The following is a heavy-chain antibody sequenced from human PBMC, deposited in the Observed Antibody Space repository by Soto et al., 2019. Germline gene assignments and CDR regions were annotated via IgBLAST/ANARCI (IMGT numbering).Heavy chain of an antibody. D-gene: IGHD6-13*01. J-gene: IGHJ6*02. V-gene: IGHV4-39*01. CDR2: IYYSGST. CDR1: GGSISSSSYY. Sequence: PSETLSLTCTVSGGSISSSSYYWGWIRQPPGKGLEWIGSIYYSGSTYYNPSLKSRVTISVDTSKNQFSLKLSSVTAADTAVYYCARGSVGGSSSWSHYYYYGMDVWGQGTTVTVSS. CDR3: ARGSVGGSSSWSHYYYYGMDV.